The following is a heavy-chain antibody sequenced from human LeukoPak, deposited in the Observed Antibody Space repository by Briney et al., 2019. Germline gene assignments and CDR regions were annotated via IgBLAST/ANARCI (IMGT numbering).Heavy chain of an antibody. D-gene: IGHD1-7*01. CDR3: ARVSTNYKIHY. CDR2: IIPIFGTA. J-gene: IGHJ4*02. CDR1: GGTFSSYA. V-gene: IGHV1-69*05. Sequence: SVKVSCKASGGTFSSYAISWVRQAPGQGLEWMGGIIPIFGTANHAQKFQGRVTMTRDMSTSTVYVELSSLRSEDTAVYYCARVSTNYKIHYWGQGTLVTVSS.